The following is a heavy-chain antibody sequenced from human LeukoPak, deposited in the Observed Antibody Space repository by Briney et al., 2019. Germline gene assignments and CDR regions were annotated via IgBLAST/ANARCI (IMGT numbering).Heavy chain of an antibody. V-gene: IGHV3-30*03. D-gene: IGHD6-13*01. CDR1: GFTFSSYG. CDR2: ISYDGNKI. CDR3: ARGAGGSSGWSTIRYFDY. Sequence: GRSLRLSCAASGFTFSSYGMHWVRQAPGEGLEWVTGISYDGNKIYYTDSVKGRFTISRDNSKSTLYLRMNSLGVEDAAVYYCARGAGGSSGWSTIRYFDYWGQGTLVTISS. J-gene: IGHJ4*02.